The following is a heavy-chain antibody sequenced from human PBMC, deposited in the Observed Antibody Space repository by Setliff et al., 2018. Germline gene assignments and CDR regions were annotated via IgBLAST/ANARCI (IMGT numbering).Heavy chain of an antibody. CDR2: IYSGGST. CDR3: AGAVAGNYYYYYYMDV. D-gene: IGHD6-19*01. Sequence: PGGSLRLSCAASGFTVSSNYMSWVRQAPGKGLEWVSVIYSGGSTYYADSVKGRFTIPRDNSKNTLYLQMNSLRAEDTAVYYCAGAVAGNYYYYYYMDVWGKGTTVTVSS. CDR1: GFTVSSNY. J-gene: IGHJ6*03. V-gene: IGHV3-53*01.